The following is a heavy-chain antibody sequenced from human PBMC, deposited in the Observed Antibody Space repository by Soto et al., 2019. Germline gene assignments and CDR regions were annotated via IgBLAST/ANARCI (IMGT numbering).Heavy chain of an antibody. CDR3: ARGDSFSGSYYGSKDAFDI. CDR2: MNPNSGNT. D-gene: IGHD1-26*01. V-gene: IGHV1-8*01. CDR1: GYTFTSYD. J-gene: IGHJ3*02. Sequence: ASVKVSCKASGYTFTSYDINWVRQATGQGLEWMGWMNPNSGNTGYAQKFQGRVTMTRNTSISTAYMELSSLRSEDTAVYYCARGDSFSGSYYGSKDAFDIWGQGTMVTVSS.